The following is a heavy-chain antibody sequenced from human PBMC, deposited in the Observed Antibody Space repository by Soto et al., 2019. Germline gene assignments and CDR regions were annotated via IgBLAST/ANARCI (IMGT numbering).Heavy chain of an antibody. CDR1: GYSFPSYW. V-gene: IGHV5-51*01. Sequence: VESLKISCKGSGYSFPSYWLGWVRQMPGKDLEWMGIIYPGDSDTRYSPSFQGQVTISADKSISTAYLQRSSLKASDTAMYSCASCGEGRSWPFYDGMDVWGQEPMVTLSS. D-gene: IGHD2-15*01. CDR2: IYPGDSDT. CDR3: ASCGEGRSWPFYDGMDV. J-gene: IGHJ6*02.